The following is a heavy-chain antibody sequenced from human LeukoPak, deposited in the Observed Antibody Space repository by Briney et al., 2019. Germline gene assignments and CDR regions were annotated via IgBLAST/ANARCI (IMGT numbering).Heavy chain of an antibody. J-gene: IGHJ4*02. V-gene: IGHV3-23*01. D-gene: IGHD6-13*01. Sequence: GGSLRLSCAASGFTFNSYAMTWVRQAPGKGLEWVSHVSGSGGITYYADSVKGRFTISRDNAKNSLYLQMNSLRAEDTALYYCAKNIRSSSWYYFDYWGQGTLVTVSS. CDR2: VSGSGGIT. CDR3: AKNIRSSSWYYFDY. CDR1: GFTFNSYA.